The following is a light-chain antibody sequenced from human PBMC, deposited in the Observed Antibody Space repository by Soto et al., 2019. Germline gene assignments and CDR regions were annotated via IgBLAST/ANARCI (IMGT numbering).Light chain of an antibody. V-gene: IGLV2-8*01. Sequence: QSVLAQPPSASGYPGQAVTISCTGTSSDVGGYNYVSWYQQHPGKAPQLMIYEVSKRPSGVPDRFSGSKSGNTASLTVSGLQAEDEADYYCSSYAGSHNYVFGTGTK. CDR3: SSYAGSHNYV. CDR2: EVS. J-gene: IGLJ1*01. CDR1: SSDVGGYNY.